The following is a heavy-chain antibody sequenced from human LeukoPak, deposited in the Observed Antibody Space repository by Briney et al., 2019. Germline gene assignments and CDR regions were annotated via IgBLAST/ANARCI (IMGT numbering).Heavy chain of an antibody. CDR2: ISGSGGST. CDR1: GFTFSSYA. J-gene: IGHJ3*02. CDR3: AKDPKYYGSANDAFDI. Sequence: GGSLRLSCAASGFTFSSYAMSWVRQAPGKGLEWVSAISGSGGSTYYADSVEGRFTISRDNSKNTLYLQMNSLRAEDTAVYYCAKDPKYYGSANDAFDIWGQGTMVTVSS. D-gene: IGHD3-10*01. V-gene: IGHV3-23*01.